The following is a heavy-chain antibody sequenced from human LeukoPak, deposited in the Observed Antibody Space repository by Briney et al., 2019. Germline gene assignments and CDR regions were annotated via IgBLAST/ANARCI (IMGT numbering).Heavy chain of an antibody. CDR1: GFAVSSNY. V-gene: IGHV3-53*01. CDR3: AGQRRYCSGGSCYPYDY. D-gene: IGHD2-15*01. Sequence: GGSLRLSCAASGFAVSSNYMSWVRQAPGKGLEWVSVIYSGGSTYYADSVKGRFTISRDNSKNTLYLQMNSLRAEDTAVYYCAGQRRYCSGGSCYPYDYWGQGTLVTVSS. J-gene: IGHJ4*02. CDR2: IYSGGST.